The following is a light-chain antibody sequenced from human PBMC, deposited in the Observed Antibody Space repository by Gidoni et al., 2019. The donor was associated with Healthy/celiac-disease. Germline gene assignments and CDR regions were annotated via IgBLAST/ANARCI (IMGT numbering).Light chain of an antibody. V-gene: IGKV3-20*01. J-gene: IGKJ3*01. CDR2: GAS. CDR1: QSVSSSY. Sequence: EIVLTQSPGTLYLSPGERATLSCRASQSVSSSYLAWYQQKPGQAPRLLIYGASSRATGIPDRFSGSGAGTDFTLTISRLEPEDFAVYYCQQYGSSLFTFGPXTKVDIK. CDR3: QQYGSSLFT.